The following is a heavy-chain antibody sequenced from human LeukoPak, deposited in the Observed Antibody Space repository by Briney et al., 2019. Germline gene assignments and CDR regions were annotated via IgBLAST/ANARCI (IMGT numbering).Heavy chain of an antibody. CDR2: VSPRDSDT. V-gene: IGHV5-51*01. CDR1: GYTFSNYF. J-gene: IGHJ4*02. CDR3: ARREEGGHSGYILH. Sequence: GESLKISCKASGYTFSNYFIGWVRQMPGKGLEWMAIVSPRDSDTRYCPSFRGQVTVSADKSISTVYLQWSSLEASDTAMYYCARREEGGHSGYILHWGQGTLVTVSS. D-gene: IGHD5-12*01.